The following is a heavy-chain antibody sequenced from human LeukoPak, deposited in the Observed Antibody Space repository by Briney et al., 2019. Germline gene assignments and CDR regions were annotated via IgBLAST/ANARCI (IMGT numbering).Heavy chain of an antibody. Sequence: GGSLRLSCAASGFTSSSYSMNWVRQAPGKGLEWVSSISSSSSYIYYADSVKGRFTISRDNAKNSLYLQMNSLRAEDTAVYYCASGIQLWLSDYWGQGTLVTVSS. D-gene: IGHD5-18*01. J-gene: IGHJ4*02. CDR1: GFTSSSYS. CDR2: ISSSSSYI. V-gene: IGHV3-21*01. CDR3: ASGIQLWLSDY.